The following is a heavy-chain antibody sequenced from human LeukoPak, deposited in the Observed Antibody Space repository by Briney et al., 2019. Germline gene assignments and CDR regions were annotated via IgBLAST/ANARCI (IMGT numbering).Heavy chain of an antibody. CDR3: ARERLAAFDL. Sequence: ASVKVSCKASGGTFSSYAISWVRQAPGQGLEWMGGINPILGTANYAQKFQGRVTITADESTSTAYMELSSLRSEDTAVYYCARERLAAFDLWGQGTLVTVSS. D-gene: IGHD2-15*01. J-gene: IGHJ4*02. CDR2: INPILGTA. CDR1: GGTFSSYA. V-gene: IGHV1-69*01.